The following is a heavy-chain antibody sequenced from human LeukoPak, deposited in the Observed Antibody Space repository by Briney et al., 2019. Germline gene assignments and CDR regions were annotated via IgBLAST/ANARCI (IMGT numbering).Heavy chain of an antibody. V-gene: IGHV1-69*05. D-gene: IGHD3-22*01. CDR1: GYTFTGYY. CDR2: IIPIFGTA. J-gene: IGHJ4*02. CDR3: ARAGDSSGYYQYYFDY. Sequence: ASVKVSCKASGYTFTGYYMHWVRQAPGQGLEWMGGIIPIFGTANYAQKFQGRVTITTDESTSTAYMELSSLRSEDTAVYYCARAGDSSGYYQYYFDYWGQGTLVTVSS.